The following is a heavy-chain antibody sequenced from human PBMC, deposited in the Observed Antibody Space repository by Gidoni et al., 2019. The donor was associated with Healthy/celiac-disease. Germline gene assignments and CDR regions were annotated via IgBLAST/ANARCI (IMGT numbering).Heavy chain of an antibody. Sequence: EAQLVETGGGLIQPGGSLRLSCAASGFTVSSNYMSWVRQAPGKGLEWVSVIYSGGSTYYADSVKGRFTISRDNSKNTLYLQMNSLRAEDTAVYYCASNYYGSGSFDYWGQGTLVTVSS. CDR2: IYSGGST. D-gene: IGHD3-10*01. CDR3: ASNYYGSGSFDY. J-gene: IGHJ4*02. CDR1: GFTVSSNY. V-gene: IGHV3-53*02.